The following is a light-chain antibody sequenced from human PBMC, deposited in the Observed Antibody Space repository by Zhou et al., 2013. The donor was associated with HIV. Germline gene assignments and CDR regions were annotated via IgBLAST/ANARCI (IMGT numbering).Light chain of an antibody. CDR2: GAS. CDR1: QSVFTN. Sequence: EIVLTQSPGTLSLSPGERATLSCRASQSVFTNLAWYQQKPGQAPRLLIYGASSRATGIPDRFSGSGSGTDFTLTISRLEPEDFAVYYCQQLGSSLTFGGGTRVEIK. CDR3: QQLGSSLT. J-gene: IGKJ4*01. V-gene: IGKV3-20*01.